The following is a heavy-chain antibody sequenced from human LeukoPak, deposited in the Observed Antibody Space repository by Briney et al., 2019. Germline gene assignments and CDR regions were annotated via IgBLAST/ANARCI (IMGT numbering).Heavy chain of an antibody. J-gene: IGHJ4*02. V-gene: IGHV3-21*04. CDR3: AKDSLVGGWLVGYSFDS. Sequence: GGSLRLSCAASGFTFSTYSMNWVRQAPGKGLEWVSSLSSSSTYVYYADSVKGRFTISRDNSKNTLFLQMNSLRAEDTAVYYCAKDSLVGGWLVGYSFDSWGQGTLVTVSS. D-gene: IGHD6-19*01. CDR2: LSSSSTYV. CDR1: GFTFSTYS.